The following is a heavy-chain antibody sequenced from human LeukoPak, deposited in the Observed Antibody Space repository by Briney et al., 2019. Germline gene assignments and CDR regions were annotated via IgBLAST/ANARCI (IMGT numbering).Heavy chain of an antibody. CDR2: IYYSGST. J-gene: IGHJ4*02. V-gene: IGHV4-59*12. D-gene: IGHD2-21*02. Sequence: SETLSLTCTVSGGSISSYYWSWIRQPPGKGLEWIGYIYYSGSTNYNPSLKSRVTISVDTSKNQFSLKLSSVTAADTAVYYCARVSHIVEVTAIRGLDCWGQGTLVTVSS. CDR1: GGSISSYY. CDR3: ARVSHIVEVTAIRGLDC.